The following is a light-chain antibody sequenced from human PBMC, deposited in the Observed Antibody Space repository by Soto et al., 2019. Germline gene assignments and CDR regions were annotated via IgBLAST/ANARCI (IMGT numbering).Light chain of an antibody. J-gene: IGKJ2*01. CDR1: QSVRSY. CDR3: QPRSNLPPDT. V-gene: IGKV3-11*01. Sequence: EIVLTQSPATLSLSPGERATLSCRASQSVRSYLAWYQQQPGQAPRLLIYDASTRATGIPARFSGSGSGTAFSLTIGILEREDFAVFCCQPRSNLPPDTFGQGTKLEIK. CDR2: DAS.